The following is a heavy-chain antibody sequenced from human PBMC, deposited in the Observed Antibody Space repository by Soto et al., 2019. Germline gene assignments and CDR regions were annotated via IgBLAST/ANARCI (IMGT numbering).Heavy chain of an antibody. CDR3: AHRLRFPGHVQE. D-gene: IGHD4-17*01. Sequence: SGPTLVNPTQTLTLTCTFSGFSLTTSGVGVGWIRQPPGKALEWLALIYWDDDKYYSPSLKSRLTITKDTSKNQVVLTMTSMDPVDTATYYCAHRLRFPGHVQEWGQGTLVTVSS. V-gene: IGHV2-5*02. CDR2: IYWDDDK. J-gene: IGHJ1*01. CDR1: GFSLTTSGVG.